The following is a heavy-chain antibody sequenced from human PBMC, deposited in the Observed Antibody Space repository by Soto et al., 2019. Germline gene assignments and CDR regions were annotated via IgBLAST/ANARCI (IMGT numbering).Heavy chain of an antibody. D-gene: IGHD6-19*01. V-gene: IGHV4-59*01. CDR1: GGSISSYY. CDR2: IYYSGST. Sequence: QVQLQESGPGLVKPSETLSLTCTVSGGSISSYYWSWIRQPPGKGLEWIGYIYYSGSTNYNPSLKSRVTISVDTSKNQFSLKLSSVTAADTAVYYCARGGAVAGTFDYWGQGTLVTVSS. CDR3: ARGGAVAGTFDY. J-gene: IGHJ4*02.